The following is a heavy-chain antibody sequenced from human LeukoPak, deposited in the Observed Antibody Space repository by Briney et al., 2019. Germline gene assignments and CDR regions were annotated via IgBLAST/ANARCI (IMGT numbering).Heavy chain of an antibody. Sequence: SETLSLTCAVPGESFSGYYSTWIRQSPGKGLEWIGEMNNWGRTNYNPSFKSRVTVSVDTSKNQFSLNLSSVTAADTAVYYCAKKTYSSGWRVPIDSWGRGTLVTVSS. CDR3: AKKTYSSGWRVPIDS. J-gene: IGHJ4*02. V-gene: IGHV4-34*01. CDR2: MNNWGRT. CDR1: GESFSGYY. D-gene: IGHD6-19*01.